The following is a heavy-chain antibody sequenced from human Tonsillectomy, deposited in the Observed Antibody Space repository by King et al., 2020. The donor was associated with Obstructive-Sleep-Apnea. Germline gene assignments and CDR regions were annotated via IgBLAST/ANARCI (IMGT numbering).Heavy chain of an antibody. V-gene: IGHV3-49*03. CDR1: GFTFGDYA. D-gene: IGHD2/OR15-2a*01. CDR3: PGYRGVSLHFDL. J-gene: IGHJ2*01. CDR2: IRSKAYGGTT. Sequence: DVQLVESGGGLVQPGRSLRLSCTASGFTFGDYAMSWFRQAPGKGLEWVGFIRSKAYGGTTEYAASVKGRFTISRDDSKSIAYLQMNSLKTEDTAVYYCPGYRGVSLHFDLWGRGTLVTVSS.